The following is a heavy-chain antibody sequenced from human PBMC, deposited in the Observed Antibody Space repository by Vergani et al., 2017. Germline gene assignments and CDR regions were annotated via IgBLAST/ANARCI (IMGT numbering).Heavy chain of an antibody. CDR1: GFTFSAYA. Sequence: VQMVESGGGLVKPGGSLRLSCVASGFTFSAYAMNWVLQAPGRGLESVTFTRPHEDGAFYSASVRGRFTVSRDNSKNTLYLEMNRLNVDDTAIYYCGKTQGTVVGTWWFDPWGQGTPVTVSS. J-gene: IGHJ5*02. V-gene: IGHV3-30*02. D-gene: IGHD1-7*01. CDR3: GKTQGTVVGTWWFDP. CDR2: TRPHEDGA.